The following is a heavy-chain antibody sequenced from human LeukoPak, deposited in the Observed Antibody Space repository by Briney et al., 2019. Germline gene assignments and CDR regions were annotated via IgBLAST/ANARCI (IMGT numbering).Heavy chain of an antibody. CDR1: GYSFTSYW. V-gene: IGHV5-51*01. D-gene: IGHD3-10*01. CDR3: ARTFGESPLSSYYSMDV. Sequence: GESLKISCKGSGYSFTSYWISWVRQMPGKGLEWMAIIYPDDSRIRYSPSFQGQVTISADKSISTAYLQWSRLKASDTAMYYCARTFGESPLSSYYSMDVWGQGTTVTVSS. J-gene: IGHJ6*02. CDR2: IYPDDSRI.